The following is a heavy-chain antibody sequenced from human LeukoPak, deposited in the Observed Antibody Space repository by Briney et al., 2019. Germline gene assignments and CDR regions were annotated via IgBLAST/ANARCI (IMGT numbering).Heavy chain of an antibody. CDR2: IDHSGST. CDR3: ARGNRPYGEHEAFDI. Sequence: SETLSLTCAVYDESFSGYYCSWIRQPPRKRLEWIGEIDHSGSTNYNPSLQSRVTISVDTSKNQFSLKVSSVSAADTAVYYCARGNRPYGEHEAFDIWGHGTTVTVSP. CDR1: DESFSGYY. D-gene: IGHD3-10*01. V-gene: IGHV4-34*01. J-gene: IGHJ3*02.